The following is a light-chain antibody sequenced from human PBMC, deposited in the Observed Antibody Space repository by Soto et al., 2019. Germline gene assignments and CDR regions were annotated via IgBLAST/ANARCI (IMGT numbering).Light chain of an antibody. CDR1: QRVSSN. Sequence: EIVMTQSPATLSVSPGERATLSCRASQRVSSNLAWYQQKPGQAPRFLIYGASTRATGIPARFSGSGSGTEFTLTISSLQSEDFAVYYCQQYNNWPPWAFGQGTKVEIK. CDR2: GAS. CDR3: QQYNNWPPWA. V-gene: IGKV3-15*01. J-gene: IGKJ1*01.